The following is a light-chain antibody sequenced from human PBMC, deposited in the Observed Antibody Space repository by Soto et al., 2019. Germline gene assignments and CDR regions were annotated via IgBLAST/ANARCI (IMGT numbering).Light chain of an antibody. V-gene: IGKV3-15*01. J-gene: IGKJ1*01. CDR2: GAS. CDR3: QQHNNWPPIT. CDR1: QSVSSSY. Sequence: EIVLPQSPGTLSLSPGERATLSCGASQSVSSSYLAWYQQKPGQGPRLLIYGASSRATGIPARFSGSGSGTEFTLTISSLQSEDFAVYYCQQHNNWPPITFGQGTKVDIK.